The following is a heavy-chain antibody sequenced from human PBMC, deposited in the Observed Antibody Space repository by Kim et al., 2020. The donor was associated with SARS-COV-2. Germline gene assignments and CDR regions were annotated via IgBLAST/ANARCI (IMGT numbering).Heavy chain of an antibody. Sequence: SETLSLTCTVSGGSISSGGYYWSWIRQHPGKGLEWIGYIYYSGSTYYNPSLKSRVTISVDTSKNQFFLKLSSVTAADTAVYYCAILGYSYGHPFDYWGQGTLVTVSS. CDR1: GGSISSGGYY. J-gene: IGHJ4*02. V-gene: IGHV4-31*03. CDR3: AILGYSYGHPFDY. CDR2: IYYSGST. D-gene: IGHD5-18*01.